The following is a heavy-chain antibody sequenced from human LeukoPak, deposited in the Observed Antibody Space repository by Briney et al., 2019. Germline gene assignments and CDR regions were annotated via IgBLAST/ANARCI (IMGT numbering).Heavy chain of an antibody. Sequence: ASVKVSCKASGYTFTAYYMHWVRQAPGQGLEWMGWINPNSGGTNYAQKFQGRVTMTRDTSISTAYMELSRLRSDDTAVYYCARDRVVVPGAFDYWGQGTLVTVSS. V-gene: IGHV1-2*02. CDR2: INPNSGGT. D-gene: IGHD2-2*01. CDR3: ARDRVVVPGAFDY. J-gene: IGHJ4*02. CDR1: GYTFTAYY.